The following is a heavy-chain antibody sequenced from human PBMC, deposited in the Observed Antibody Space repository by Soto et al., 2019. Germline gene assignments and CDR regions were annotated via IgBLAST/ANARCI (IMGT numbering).Heavy chain of an antibody. Sequence: SVKVSCKASGGTFSSYAISWVRQAPGQGLEWMGGIIPIFGTANYAQKFQGRVTITADESTSTAYMELSSLRSEDTAVYYCARDDGLLTGYLSSFDYWGQGTQVTVSS. CDR3: ARDDGLLTGYLSSFDY. CDR1: GGTFSSYA. D-gene: IGHD3-9*01. J-gene: IGHJ4*02. V-gene: IGHV1-69*13. CDR2: IIPIFGTA.